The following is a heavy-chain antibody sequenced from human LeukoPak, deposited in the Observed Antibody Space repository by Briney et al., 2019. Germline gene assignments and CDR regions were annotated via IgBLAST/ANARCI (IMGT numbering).Heavy chain of an antibody. CDR3: ARVTGYMIEDYFDY. J-gene: IGHJ4*02. CDR1: GGSISSYY. D-gene: IGHD3-22*01. V-gene: IGHV4-59*01. Sequence: SETLSLTCTVSGGSISSYYWSWIRQPPGKGLEWIGYIYYSGSTNYNPSLKSRVTISVKTSKNQFSLKLSSVTAADPAVYYCARVTGYMIEDYFDYWGQGTLVTVSS. CDR2: IYYSGST.